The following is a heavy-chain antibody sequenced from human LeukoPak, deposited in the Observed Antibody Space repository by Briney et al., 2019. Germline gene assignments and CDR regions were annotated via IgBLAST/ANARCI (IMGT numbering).Heavy chain of an antibody. CDR2: INHSGST. V-gene: IGHV4-34*01. CDR3: ARRATSSTDDAFDI. D-gene: IGHD4-17*01. J-gene: IGHJ3*02. Sequence: SETLSLTCAVYGGSFSGYYWSWIRQPPGKGLEWIGEINHSGSTNYNPSLKSRVTISVDTSKNQFSLKLSSVTAADTAVYYCARRATSSTDDAFDIWGQGTMVTVSS. CDR1: GGSFSGYY.